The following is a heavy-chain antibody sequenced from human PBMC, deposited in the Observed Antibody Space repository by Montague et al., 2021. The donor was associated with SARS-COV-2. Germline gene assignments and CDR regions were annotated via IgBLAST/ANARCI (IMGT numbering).Heavy chain of an antibody. J-gene: IGHJ5*02. Sequence: TLSLTCTVSGGSISSGGYYWSWIRQHPGKGLEWIGYIYYSRNTYYNPSLKSRVTISVDTSKNQFSLKLSSVTAADTAVYYCARAQLDFDWLSMPSSHWFDPWGQGTLVTVSS. D-gene: IGHD3-9*01. V-gene: IGHV4-31*03. CDR3: ARAQLDFDWLSMPSSHWFDP. CDR2: IYYSRNT. CDR1: GGSISSGGYY.